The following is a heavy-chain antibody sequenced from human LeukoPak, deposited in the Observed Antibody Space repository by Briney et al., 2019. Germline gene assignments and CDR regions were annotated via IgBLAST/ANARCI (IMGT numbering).Heavy chain of an antibody. J-gene: IGHJ4*02. CDR1: GGTFSSYA. Sequence: ASVKVSCKASGGTFSSYAISWVRQAPGQGLEWMGWISAYNGNTNYAQKLQGRVTMTTDTSTSTAYMELRSLRSDDTAVYYCARDSPTKYYYDSSGLDYWGQGTLVTVSS. CDR2: ISAYNGNT. CDR3: ARDSPTKYYYDSSGLDY. V-gene: IGHV1-18*01. D-gene: IGHD3-22*01.